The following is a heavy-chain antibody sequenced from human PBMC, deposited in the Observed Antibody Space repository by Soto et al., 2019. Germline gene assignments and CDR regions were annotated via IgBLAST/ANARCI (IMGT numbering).Heavy chain of an antibody. CDR1: GFSLSNYA. D-gene: IGHD4-17*01. J-gene: IGHJ6*03. CDR3: AQGGANGAYVYSDMYV. Sequence: EVQLLESGGDLVQPGGSLRLSCAASGFSLSNYAMTWVRQAPGKGLEWVSVITGGAGTTQYADSVKGRFTISRDTSKNKLYLQMNNLRAEDTAVYYCAQGGANGAYVYSDMYVCGTGTTVTVSS. V-gene: IGHV3-23*01. CDR2: ITGGAGTT.